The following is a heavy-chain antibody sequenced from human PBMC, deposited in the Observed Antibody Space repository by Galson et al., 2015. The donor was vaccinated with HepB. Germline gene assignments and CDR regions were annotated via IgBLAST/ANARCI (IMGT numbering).Heavy chain of an antibody. CDR1: GFTFSSYS. CDR2: ISSSSSYI. V-gene: IGHV3-21*01. J-gene: IGHJ4*02. CDR3: ASSIRGWPFDY. Sequence: SLRLSCAASGFTFSSYSMNWVRQAPGKGLEWVSSISSSSSYIYYADSVKGRFTISRDNAKNSLYLQMNSLRAEDTAVYYCASSIRGWPFDYWGQGTLVTVSS. D-gene: IGHD4-23*01.